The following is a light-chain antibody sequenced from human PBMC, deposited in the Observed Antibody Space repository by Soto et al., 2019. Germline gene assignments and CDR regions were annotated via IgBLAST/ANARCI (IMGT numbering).Light chain of an antibody. V-gene: IGKV4-1*01. J-gene: IGKJ1*01. CDR1: HPLLHGSNY. CDR2: WAS. Sequence: DIVMTQSPDSLAVSLGERATINCKSSHPLLHGSNYLAWYQQKPGQPPGLLIYWASTRESGVPDRFSGSGSGTDFTLTIGSLQAEDVAVYYCQQYCTTPVTFGQGTKVEVK. CDR3: QQYCTTPVT.